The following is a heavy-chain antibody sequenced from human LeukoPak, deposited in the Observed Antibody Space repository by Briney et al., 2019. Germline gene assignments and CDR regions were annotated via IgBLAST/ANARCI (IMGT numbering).Heavy chain of an antibody. Sequence: GGSLRLSCAASGFTFSSYSMNWVRQAPGKGLEWVSPISSSSSYIYYADSVKGRFTISRDNAKNSLYLQMNSLRAEDTAVYYCAGSSGYYYFDYWGQGTLVTVSS. V-gene: IGHV3-21*01. CDR3: AGSSGYYYFDY. D-gene: IGHD3-22*01. J-gene: IGHJ4*02. CDR2: ISSSSSYI. CDR1: GFTFSSYS.